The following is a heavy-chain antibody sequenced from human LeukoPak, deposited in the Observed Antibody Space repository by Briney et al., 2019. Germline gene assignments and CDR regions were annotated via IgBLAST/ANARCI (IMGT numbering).Heavy chain of an antibody. CDR3: ARSYDILTGSDELDY. CDR1: GYIFTSYY. Sequence: ASVKLSCKASGYIFTSYYMHWVRQAPGQGLEWMGITNPSGGSTSYAQKFQGRVTMTRDTSTSTVYMELSSLRSEDTAVYYCARSYDILTGSDELDYWGQGTLVTVSS. V-gene: IGHV1-46*01. J-gene: IGHJ4*02. CDR2: TNPSGGST. D-gene: IGHD3-9*01.